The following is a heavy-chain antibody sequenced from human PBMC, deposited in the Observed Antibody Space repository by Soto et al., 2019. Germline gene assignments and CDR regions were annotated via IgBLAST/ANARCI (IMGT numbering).Heavy chain of an antibody. CDR3: ARVDYYGSAPYFDY. CDR2: INSDGSST. Sequence: PGGSLRLSCAASGFTFSSYWMHWVRQAPGKGLVWVSRINSDGSSTSYADSVKGRFTISRDNAKNTLYLQMNSLRAEDTAVYYCARVDYYGSAPYFDYWGQGTLLTVSS. J-gene: IGHJ4*02. CDR1: GFTFSSYW. V-gene: IGHV3-74*01. D-gene: IGHD3-10*01.